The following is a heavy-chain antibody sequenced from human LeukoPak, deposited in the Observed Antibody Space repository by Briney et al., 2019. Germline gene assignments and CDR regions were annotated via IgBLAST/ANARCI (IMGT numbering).Heavy chain of an antibody. V-gene: IGHV4-59*01. J-gene: IGHJ3*02. CDR1: GGSIGSYY. CDR2: IYDSGST. D-gene: IGHD3-22*01. CDR3: ACLTTADAFDI. Sequence: SETLSLTCTVSGGSIGSYYWSWIRQPPGKGLEWIGYIYDSGSTDYNPSLKSRVTISVDTSKNQFSLKLSSVTAADTAVYYCACLTTADAFDIWGQGTMVTVSS.